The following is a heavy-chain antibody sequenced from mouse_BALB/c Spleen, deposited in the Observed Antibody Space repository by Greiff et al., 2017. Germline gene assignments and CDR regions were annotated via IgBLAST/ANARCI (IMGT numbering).Heavy chain of an antibody. V-gene: IGHV1-54*01. D-gene: IGHD2-4*01. J-gene: IGHJ4*01. CDR1: GYAFTNYL. Sequence: QVQLQQSGAELVRPGTSVKVSCKASGYAFTNYLIEWVKQRPGQGLEWIGVINPGSGGTNYNEKFKGKATLTADKSSSTAYMQLSSLTSDDSAVYFCARRGLGGTMDYWGQGTSVTVSS. CDR2: INPGSGGT. CDR3: ARRGLGGTMDY.